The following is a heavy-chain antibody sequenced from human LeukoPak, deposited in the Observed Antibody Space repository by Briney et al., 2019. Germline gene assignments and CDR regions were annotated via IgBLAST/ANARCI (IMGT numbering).Heavy chain of an antibody. D-gene: IGHD3-22*01. CDR1: GGSISSSSYY. J-gene: IGHJ5*02. CDR3: ARDIGLYYDSSGYYVGPPRNWFDP. V-gene: IGHV4-39*07. CDR2: IYYSGST. Sequence: SETLSLTCTVSGGSISSSSYYWGWIRQPPGKGLEWIGSIYYSGSTYYNPSLKSRVTISVDTSKNQFSLKLSSVTAADTAVYYCARDIGLYYDSSGYYVGPPRNWFDPWGQGTLVTISS.